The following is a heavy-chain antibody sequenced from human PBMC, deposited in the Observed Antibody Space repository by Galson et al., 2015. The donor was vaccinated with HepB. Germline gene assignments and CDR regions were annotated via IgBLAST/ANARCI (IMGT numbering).Heavy chain of an antibody. CDR2: IDPSDSYT. Sequence: QSGAEVKKPGESLRISCKGSGYSFTSYWISWVRQMPGKGLEWMGRIDPSDSYTNYSPSFQGHVTISADKSISTAYLQWSSLKASDTAMYYCARLRWDVVPAAFPASRYMDWFDPWGQGTLVTVSS. CDR3: ARLRWDVVPAAFPASRYMDWFDP. J-gene: IGHJ5*02. D-gene: IGHD2-2*01. CDR1: GYSFTSYW. V-gene: IGHV5-10-1*01.